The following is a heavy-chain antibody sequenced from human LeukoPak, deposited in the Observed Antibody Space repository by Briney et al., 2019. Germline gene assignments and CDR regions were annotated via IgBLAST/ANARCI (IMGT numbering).Heavy chain of an antibody. CDR3: ARTLSPASGYNPFQH. CDR2: IYSGTI. CDR1: GFTVSSNS. J-gene: IGHJ1*01. V-gene: IGHV3-66*03. D-gene: IGHD5-12*01. Sequence: GGSLRLSCTVSGFTVSSNSMSWVRQAPGKGLEWVSFIYSGTIHYSDSVKGRFTISRDNSKNTLYLQMNSLRAEDMAVYYCARTLSPASGYNPFQHWGQGTLVTVSS.